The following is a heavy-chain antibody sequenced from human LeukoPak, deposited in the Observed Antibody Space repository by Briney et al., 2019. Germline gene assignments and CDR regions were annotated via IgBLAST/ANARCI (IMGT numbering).Heavy chain of an antibody. CDR1: GFTFSSFE. V-gene: IGHV3-48*03. CDR2: ISSSGSTI. J-gene: IGHJ4*02. CDR3: ARDHSSELYVWGSYGPYYFDY. D-gene: IGHD3-16*01. Sequence: PAGSLRLSCAASGFTFSSFEMNWVRQAPGQGLEWVSYISSSGSTIYYADSVKGRFTISRDNAKTSLYLQMNSLRAEDTAVYYCARDHSSELYVWGSYGPYYFDYWGQGTLVTVSS.